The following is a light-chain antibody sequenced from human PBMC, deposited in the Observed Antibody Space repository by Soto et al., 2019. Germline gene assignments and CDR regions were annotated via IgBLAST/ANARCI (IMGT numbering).Light chain of an antibody. J-gene: IGKJ1*01. CDR2: DAS. CDR1: ESISTW. Sequence: DIQMTQSPSTLSASVGDGVTITCRASESISTWLAWYQQKPGKAPKFLIYDASRLESGVPSRFSGSGSGTEFTLTISSLQPDDFATYYCQQYKSYWTFGQGTKVEIK. V-gene: IGKV1-5*01. CDR3: QQYKSYWT.